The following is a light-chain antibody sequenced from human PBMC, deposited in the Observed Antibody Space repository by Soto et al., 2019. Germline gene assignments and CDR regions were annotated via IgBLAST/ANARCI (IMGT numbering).Light chain of an antibody. CDR2: GAS. J-gene: IGKJ5*01. CDR1: QSVSSN. CDR3: QQFNYWPPIT. Sequence: IVLTQSPATLSVSPWERATLSCGASQSVSSNLAWYQQIPGRAPRLLIYGASTRASGIPARFSASGSGTEFTLTISSLQSEDFAVYYCQQFNYWPPITFGQGTRLEIK. V-gene: IGKV3-15*01.